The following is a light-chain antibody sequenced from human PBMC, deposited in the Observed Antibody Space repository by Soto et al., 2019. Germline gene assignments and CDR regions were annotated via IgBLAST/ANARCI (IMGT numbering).Light chain of an antibody. CDR3: FSFTSTNTHV. J-gene: IGLJ1*01. CDR1: SSDFGSYKF. V-gene: IGLV2-23*01. CDR2: ETS. Sequence: QSVLRPTASVSGSPGQSVTISCAGTSSDFGSYKFVSWYQHHPGTVPKVIIYETSKRPSGVSDRFSGSKSGNTASLTISGLQAEDEADYYCFSFTSTNTHVFGSGTKVTVL.